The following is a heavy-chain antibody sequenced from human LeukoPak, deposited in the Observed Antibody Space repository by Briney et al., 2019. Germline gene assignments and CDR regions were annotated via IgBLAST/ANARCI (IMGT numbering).Heavy chain of an antibody. CDR2: IYTSGST. D-gene: IGHD3-9*01. CDR3: ARGFDILTGPGASFGLDV. J-gene: IGHJ6*02. CDR1: GGSISSGSYF. V-gene: IGHV4-61*02. Sequence: PSQTLSLTCTVSGGSISSGSYFWSWIRQPAGKGLEWIGRIYTSGSTNYNPSLKSRLTISVDTSKNQFSLKLSSVTAADTAVYYCARGFDILTGPGASFGLDVWGQGTTVTVSS.